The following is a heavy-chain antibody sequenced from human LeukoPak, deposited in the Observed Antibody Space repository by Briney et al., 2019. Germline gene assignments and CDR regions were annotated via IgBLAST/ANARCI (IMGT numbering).Heavy chain of an antibody. Sequence: ASVKVSCKASGYTFTGYYMHWVRQAPGQGLEWMGWINPNSGGTNYAQKFQGWVTMTRDTSISTAYMELSRLRSDDTAVYYCARAGPATTPPDYWGQGTLVTVSS. CDR2: INPNSGGT. CDR3: ARAGPATTPPDY. D-gene: IGHD5-12*01. V-gene: IGHV1-2*04. J-gene: IGHJ4*02. CDR1: GYTFTGYY.